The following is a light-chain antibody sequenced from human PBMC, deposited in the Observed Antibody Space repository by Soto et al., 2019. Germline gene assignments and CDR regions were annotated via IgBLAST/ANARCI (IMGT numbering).Light chain of an antibody. CDR1: QDIGSV. V-gene: IGKV1-8*01. CDR3: QQYYSYPRT. J-gene: IGKJ1*01. Sequence: AIRMTQSPSSLSATTGDRVTIACWSSQDIGSVLAWYQQKAGKAPKLLIYVASALQTGVPSRFSGSGSGTDFTLTISRLQSEDSATYYCQQYYSYPRTFGKGTKVDIK. CDR2: VAS.